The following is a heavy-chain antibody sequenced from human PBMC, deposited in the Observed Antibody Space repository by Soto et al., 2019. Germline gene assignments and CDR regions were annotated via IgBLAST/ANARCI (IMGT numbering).Heavy chain of an antibody. CDR1: GFTFDDNA. V-gene: IGHV3-9*01. Sequence: GGSLRLSCAVSGFTFDDNAMHWVRQAPEKGLEWVSGINWKSDIGYADSVKGRFTISRDNAENSVILQMNSLRAEDTAVYYCAKDLHPYWFDPWGQGTLVTVSS. CDR2: INWKSDI. J-gene: IGHJ5*02. CDR3: AKDLHPYWFDP.